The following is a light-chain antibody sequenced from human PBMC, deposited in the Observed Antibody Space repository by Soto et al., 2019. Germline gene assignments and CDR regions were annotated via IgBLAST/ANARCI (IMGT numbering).Light chain of an antibody. CDR2: DVS. CDR3: SSYTSSSRYV. CDR1: SSDVGGYNY. J-gene: IGLJ1*01. Sequence: QSALTQPASVSGSPGQSITISCTGTSSDVGGYNYVSWYQQHPDKAPKLMIYDVSNRPSGVSNRFSGSKSGNTASLTISGLQAEDEADYYCSSYTSSSRYVFGTGTKLTVL. V-gene: IGLV2-14*01.